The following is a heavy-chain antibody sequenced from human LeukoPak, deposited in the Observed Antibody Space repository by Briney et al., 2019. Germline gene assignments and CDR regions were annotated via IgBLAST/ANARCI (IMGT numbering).Heavy chain of an antibody. V-gene: IGHV4-34*01. CDR1: GGSFSGYY. CDR3: ARGAVVPAAIRILGPYNWFDP. J-gene: IGHJ5*02. D-gene: IGHD2-2*02. CDR2: INHSGST. Sequence: PSETLSLTCAVYGGSFSGYYWSWIRQPPGKGLEWIGEINHSGSTNYNPSLKSRVTISVDTFKNQFSLKLSSVTAADTAVYYCARGAVVPAAIRILGPYNWFDPWGQGTLVTVSS.